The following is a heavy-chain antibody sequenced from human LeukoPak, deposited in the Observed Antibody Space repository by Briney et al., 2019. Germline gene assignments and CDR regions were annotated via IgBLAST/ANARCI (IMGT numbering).Heavy chain of an antibody. CDR3: ARGYDFWSGHSSLFDY. J-gene: IGHJ4*02. D-gene: IGHD3-3*01. CDR2: IIPIFGTA. V-gene: IGHV1-69*13. CDR1: GGTFSSYA. Sequence: SVKVSCKASGGTFSSYAISWVRQAPGQGLEWMGGIIPIFGTANYAQKFQGRVTITADESTSTAYMELSSLRSEDTAVYYCARGYDFWSGHSSLFDYWGQGTLVTVSS.